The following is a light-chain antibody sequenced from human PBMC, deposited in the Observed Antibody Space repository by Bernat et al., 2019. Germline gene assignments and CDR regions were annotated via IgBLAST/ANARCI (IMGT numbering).Light chain of an antibody. Sequence: DIQLTQSPSFLSASVGDRVTITCRASQGISRYFAWYQQKPGKAPKLLIYAASTLQSGVPSRFSASGSGTEFTLTISSLQPEDFAAYYCPQLNSFSLTFGGGTKVEIK. CDR2: AAS. CDR1: QGISRY. V-gene: IGKV1-9*01. J-gene: IGKJ4*01. CDR3: PQLNSFSLT.